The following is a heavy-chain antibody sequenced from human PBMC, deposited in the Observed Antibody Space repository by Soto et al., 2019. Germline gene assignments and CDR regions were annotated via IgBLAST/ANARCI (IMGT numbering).Heavy chain of an antibody. J-gene: IGHJ6*02. CDR3: ARTMTRYYYYGMDV. Sequence: QVQLVQSGAEVKKPGASVKVSCKASGYTFTSYDINWVRQATGQGLEWMGWMNPNSGNTGYAQKFQGRVTMTRNTSISTAYMELSSLRSEDTAVYYWARTMTRYYYYGMDVWGQGTTVTVSS. CDR2: MNPNSGNT. CDR1: GYTFTSYD. V-gene: IGHV1-8*01.